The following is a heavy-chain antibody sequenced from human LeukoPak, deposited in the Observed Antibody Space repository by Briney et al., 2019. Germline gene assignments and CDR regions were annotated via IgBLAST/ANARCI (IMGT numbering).Heavy chain of an antibody. Sequence: ASVKVSCKASGYTFTSYGISWVRQAPGQGLEWMGWISAYNGNTNYAQKLQGRVTMTTDTSTSTAYMELRSLRSDDTAVYYCARDDEALRFLEWSLQYGVKNYYYGMDVWGQGTTVTVSS. V-gene: IGHV1-18*01. CDR3: ARDDEALRFLEWSLQYGVKNYYYGMDV. CDR1: GYTFTSYG. CDR2: ISAYNGNT. J-gene: IGHJ6*02. D-gene: IGHD3-3*01.